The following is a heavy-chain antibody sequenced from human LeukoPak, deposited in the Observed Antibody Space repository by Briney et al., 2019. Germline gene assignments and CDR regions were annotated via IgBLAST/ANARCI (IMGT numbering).Heavy chain of an antibody. D-gene: IGHD3-22*01. V-gene: IGHV3-30*02. CDR2: IRYDGSNK. CDR1: GFTFSSYG. J-gene: IGHJ6*03. Sequence: GGSLRLSCAASGFTFSSYGMHWVRQAPGKGLEWVAFIRYDGSNKYYADSVKGRFTISRDSSKNTLYLQMNSLRAEDTAVYYCAKDGDHYYDSSGYYPTYYMDVWGKGTTVTVSS. CDR3: AKDGDHYYDSSGYYPTYYMDV.